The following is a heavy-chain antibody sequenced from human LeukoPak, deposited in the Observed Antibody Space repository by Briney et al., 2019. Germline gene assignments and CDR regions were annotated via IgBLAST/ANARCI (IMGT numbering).Heavy chain of an antibody. D-gene: IGHD3-22*01. V-gene: IGHV3-30-3*01. CDR3: ASLARSYITMIVVPPGGFDY. CDR1: GFTFSSYA. CDR2: ISYDGSNK. Sequence: GGSLRLSCAASGFTFSSYAMHWARQAPGKGLEWVAVISYDGSNKYYADSVKGRFTISRDNSKNTLYLQMNSLRAEDTAVYYCASLARSYITMIVVPPGGFDYWGQGTLVTVSS. J-gene: IGHJ4*02.